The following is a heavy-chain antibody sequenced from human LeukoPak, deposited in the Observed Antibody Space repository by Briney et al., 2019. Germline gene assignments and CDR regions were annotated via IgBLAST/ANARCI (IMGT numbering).Heavy chain of an antibody. Sequence: PSETLSLTCAVYGGSFSGYYWSWIRQPPGKGLEWIGEINHSGSTNYNPSLKSRVTISVDTSKNQFSLKLSPVTAADTAVYYCARGAVHHDYWGQGTLVTVSS. CDR3: ARGAVHHDY. J-gene: IGHJ4*02. CDR1: GGSFSGYY. V-gene: IGHV4-34*01. CDR2: INHSGST. D-gene: IGHD1-1*01.